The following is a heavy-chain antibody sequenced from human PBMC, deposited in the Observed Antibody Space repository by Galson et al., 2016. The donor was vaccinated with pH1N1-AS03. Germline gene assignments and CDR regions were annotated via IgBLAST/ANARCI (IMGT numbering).Heavy chain of an antibody. CDR2: IRYDETIK. V-gene: IGHV3-30*02. CDR1: GFVFSSSA. CDR3: VKGGGYSHGFMEYYFDS. D-gene: IGHD3-10*01. Sequence: LRLSCAASGFVFSSSAIHWVRQSPGKGLEWVAFIRYDETIKNYADSVKGRFTISRDNPKNTVYLEMNSLRPEDTAVYYCVKGGGYSHGFMEYYFDSWGQGTLVTVAS. J-gene: IGHJ4*02.